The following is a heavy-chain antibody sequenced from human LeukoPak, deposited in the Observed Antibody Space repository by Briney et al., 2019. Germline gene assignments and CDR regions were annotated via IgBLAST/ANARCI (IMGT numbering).Heavy chain of an antibody. D-gene: IGHD3-10*01. CDR2: IYYSGST. J-gene: IGHJ3*02. V-gene: IGHV4-59*01. CDR3: ARAPKNYYGSGLDAFDI. CDR1: GGSISSYY. Sequence: SETLSLTCTVSGGSISSYYWRWVRQPPGKGLEWIGYIYYSGSTNYNPSLKSRVTISVDTSKNQSSLKLSSVTAADTAVYYCARAPKNYYGSGLDAFDIWGQGTMVTVSS.